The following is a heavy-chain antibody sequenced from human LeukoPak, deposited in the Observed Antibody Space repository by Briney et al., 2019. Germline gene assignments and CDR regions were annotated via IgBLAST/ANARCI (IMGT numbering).Heavy chain of an antibody. D-gene: IGHD2-15*01. CDR3: ARWEAATMGAFDI. CDR1: GFTFSIYT. J-gene: IGHJ3*02. CDR2: ISSSSSTI. Sequence: GGSLRLSCAASGFTFSIYTMNWVRQAPGKGLEWVSYISSSSSTIYYADSVKGRFTISRDNAKNSLYLQMNSLRAEDTAVYYCARWEAATMGAFDIWGQGTMVTVSS. V-gene: IGHV3-48*04.